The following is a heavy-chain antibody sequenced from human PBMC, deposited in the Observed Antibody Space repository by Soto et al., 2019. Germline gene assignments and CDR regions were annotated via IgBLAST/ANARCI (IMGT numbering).Heavy chain of an antibody. D-gene: IGHD3-10*01. CDR1: GFTFSGYK. Sequence: GGSLRLSCAASGFTFSGYKMHWVRQAPGKGLEWVAVISEDGNNKYYADSVRGRFTISRDNSKNTLYLQMNSLRTEDMAVYYCAYNYGLDVWGQGTMVTVSS. J-gene: IGHJ6*02. CDR2: ISEDGNNK. V-gene: IGHV3-30-3*01. CDR3: AYNYGLDV.